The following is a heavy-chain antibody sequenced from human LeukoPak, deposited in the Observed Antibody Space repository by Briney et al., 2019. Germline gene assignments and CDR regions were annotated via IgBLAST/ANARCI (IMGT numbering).Heavy chain of an antibody. D-gene: IGHD3-3*01. CDR3: ARDGDFWSGYYLWGNYYYMDV. CDR1: GYTFTSYA. J-gene: IGHJ6*03. CDR2: INTNTGNP. Sequence: ASVKVSCKASGYTFTSYAMNWVRQAPGQGLEWMGWINTNTGNPTYAQGFTGRFVFSLDTSVSTAYLQISSLKAEDTAVYYCARDGDFWSGYYLWGNYYYMDVWGKGTTVTVSS. V-gene: IGHV7-4-1*02.